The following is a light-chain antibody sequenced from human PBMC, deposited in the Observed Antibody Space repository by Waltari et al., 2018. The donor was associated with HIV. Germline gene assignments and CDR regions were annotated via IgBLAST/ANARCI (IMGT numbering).Light chain of an antibody. CDR1: KLGAKY. J-gene: IGLJ2*01. V-gene: IGLV3-1*01. CDR2: QDS. CDR3: QAWDSSRGV. Sequence: SYELTQPPSVSVSPGQTASITCSGGKLGAKYTCWYQQKPGESPLLVIYQDSKRPSGIPERFSGSNSGNTATLTISGTQAMDEADYYCQAWDSSRGVFGGGTKLTVL.